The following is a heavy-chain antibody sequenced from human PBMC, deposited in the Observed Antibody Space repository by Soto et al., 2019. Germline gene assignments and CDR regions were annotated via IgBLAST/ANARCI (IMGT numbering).Heavy chain of an antibody. J-gene: IGHJ4*02. Sequence: QVQLVQSGAEVKKPGSSVKVSCKASGGTFSSYTISWVRQAPGQGLEWMGRIIPILGIANYAQKFQGRVTITADKSTSTAYMELSSLRSEDTAVYYCARDRRYCSGGSCYSDYWGQGTLVTVSS. CDR2: IIPILGIA. V-gene: IGHV1-69*08. D-gene: IGHD2-15*01. CDR1: GGTFSSYT. CDR3: ARDRRYCSGGSCYSDY.